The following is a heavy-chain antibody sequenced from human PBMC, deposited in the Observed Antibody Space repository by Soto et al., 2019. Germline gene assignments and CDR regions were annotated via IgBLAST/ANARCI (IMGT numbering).Heavy chain of an antibody. J-gene: IGHJ4*02. CDR2: ISSSSSTI. D-gene: IGHD5-12*01. CDR1: GFTFSSYS. Sequence: EVQLVESGGGLVQPGGSLRLSCAASGFTFSSYSMNWVRQAPGKGLEWVSYISSSSSTIYYADSVKGRFTISRDNAKNSLYLQMNSLRAEDTAVYYCARGKVVATIRGLDYWGQGTLVTVSS. V-gene: IGHV3-48*01. CDR3: ARGKVVATIRGLDY.